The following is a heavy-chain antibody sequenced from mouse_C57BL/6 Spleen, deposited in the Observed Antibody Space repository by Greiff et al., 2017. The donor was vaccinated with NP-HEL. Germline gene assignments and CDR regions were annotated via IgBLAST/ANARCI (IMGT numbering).Heavy chain of an antibody. D-gene: IGHD2-1*01. J-gene: IGHJ4*01. CDR1: GFTFSDFY. V-gene: IGHV7-1*01. CDR2: SRNKANDYTT. Sequence: EVKLVESGGGLVQSGRSLRLSCATSGFTFSDFYMEWVRQAPGKGLEWIAASRNKANDYTTEYSASVKGRFIVSRDTSQSILDLQMNALRAEDTAIYYCARVGIYYGNYDYAMDYWGQGTSVTVSS. CDR3: ARVGIYYGNYDYAMDY.